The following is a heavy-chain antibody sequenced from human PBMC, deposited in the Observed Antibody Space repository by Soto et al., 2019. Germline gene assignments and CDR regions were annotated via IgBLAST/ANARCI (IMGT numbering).Heavy chain of an antibody. D-gene: IGHD3-10*01. J-gene: IGHJ4*02. CDR2: IYYLGST. V-gene: IGHV4-59*01. CDR1: GGSMSEYF. CDR3: ARDGYDGSGSPYPAY. Sequence: SETLSLTCAVSGGSMSEYFWSWIRQSPGKGLEWIGYIYYLGSTDYNPSLKSRVTISVDAPKRQFSLRLTSVTAADTAVEDWARDGYDGSGSPYPAYWGPGTQVT.